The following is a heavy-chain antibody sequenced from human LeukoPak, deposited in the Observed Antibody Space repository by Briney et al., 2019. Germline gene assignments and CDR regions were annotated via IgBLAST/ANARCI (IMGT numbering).Heavy chain of an antibody. V-gene: IGHV3-15*01. Sequence: GGSLRLSCAASGFTFSSYAMSWVRQAPGKGLEWVGRIKSKTDGGTTDYAAPVKGRFTISRDDSKNTLYLQMNSLKTEDTAVYYCTTDASFPGLEWFLPRAEFDPWGQGTLVTVSS. CDR2: IKSKTDGGTT. D-gene: IGHD3-3*01. CDR3: TTDASFPGLEWFLPRAEFDP. J-gene: IGHJ5*02. CDR1: GFTFSSYA.